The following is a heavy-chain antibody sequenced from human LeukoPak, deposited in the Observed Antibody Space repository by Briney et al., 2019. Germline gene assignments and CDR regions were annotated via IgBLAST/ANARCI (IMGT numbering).Heavy chain of an antibody. CDR1: GGSISSYY. Sequence: SETLSLTCTVSGGSISSYYWSWIRQPPGKGLEWIGYIYYSGSTNYNPSLKSRVTISVDTSKNQFSLKLSSVTAADTAVYYCARDRTGVWYFDLWGRGTLVTVSS. V-gene: IGHV4-59*01. CDR3: ARDRTGVWYFDL. J-gene: IGHJ2*01. D-gene: IGHD1-14*01. CDR2: IYYSGST.